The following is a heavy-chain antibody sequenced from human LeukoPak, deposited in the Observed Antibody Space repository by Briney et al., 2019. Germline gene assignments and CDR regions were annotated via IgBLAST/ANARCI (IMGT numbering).Heavy chain of an antibody. CDR3: VRDGGGSHYLSFDF. CDR1: GYTFVDFY. CDR2: INPNSGAT. J-gene: IGHJ4*02. Sequence: ASVTVSCKASGYTFVDFYMHWVRQAPGPGLEWMGWINPNSGATNYVQKFRGRLTMTRDTSINTAYLEMSSLRSDDTAVYYCVRDGGGSHYLSFDFWGQGSLITVSS. V-gene: IGHV1-2*02. D-gene: IGHD1-26*01.